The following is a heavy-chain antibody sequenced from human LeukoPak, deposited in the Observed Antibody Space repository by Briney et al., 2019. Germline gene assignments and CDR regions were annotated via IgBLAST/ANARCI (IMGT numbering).Heavy chain of an antibody. CDR1: GFTFSSND. V-gene: IGHV3-33*01. Sequence: QPGGSLRLSCAASGFTFSSNDMHWVRQAPGKGLEWVAVIWHDGNNKYYADSVKGRFTISRDNSKSTLFLQMNSLRAEDTAVYYCATDAGHWFDPWGQGTLVTVSS. J-gene: IGHJ5*02. CDR2: IWHDGNNK. CDR3: ATDAGHWFDP.